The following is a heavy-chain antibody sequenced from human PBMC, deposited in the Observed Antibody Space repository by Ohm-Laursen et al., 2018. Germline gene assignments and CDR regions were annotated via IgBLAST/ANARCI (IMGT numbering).Heavy chain of an antibody. CDR2: INWNGGST. J-gene: IGHJ4*02. CDR3: AKDTKGEIAVPYY. V-gene: IGHV3-20*04. Sequence: SLRLSCAASGFTFDDYGMSWVRQAPGKGLEWVSGINWNGGSTGYADSVKGRFTISRDNAKNSLYLQMNSLRAEDTAVYFCAKDTKGEIAVPYYWGQGTLVSVSS. D-gene: IGHD3-16*01. CDR1: GFTFDDYG.